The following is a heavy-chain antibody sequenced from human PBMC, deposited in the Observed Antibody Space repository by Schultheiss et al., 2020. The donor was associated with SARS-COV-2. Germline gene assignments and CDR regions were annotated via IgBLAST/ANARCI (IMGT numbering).Heavy chain of an antibody. Sequence: SETLSLTCTVSGGSISSYYWSWIRQPPGKGLEWIGRIYTSGSTNYNPSLKSRVTISVDTSKNQFSLKLSSVTAADTAVYYCARGDYSSSAPFYWGQGTLVTVSS. CDR3: ARGDYSSSAPFY. CDR1: GGSISSYY. CDR2: IYTSGST. J-gene: IGHJ4*02. D-gene: IGHD6-6*01. V-gene: IGHV4-4*07.